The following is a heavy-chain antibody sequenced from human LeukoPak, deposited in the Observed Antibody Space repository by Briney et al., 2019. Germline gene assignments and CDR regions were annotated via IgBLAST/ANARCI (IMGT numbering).Heavy chain of an antibody. V-gene: IGHV1-18*01. D-gene: IGHD3-22*01. Sequence: ASVKVSCKASGYTFTSYGISWVRQAPGQGLEWMGWISAYNGNTNYAQKLQGRVTMTTDTSTSTAYMELRSLRSDDTAVYYCARDSEAYYDSSGSLNWFDPWGQGTLVTVFS. CDR3: ARDSEAYYDSSGSLNWFDP. CDR1: GYTFTSYG. CDR2: ISAYNGNT. J-gene: IGHJ5*02.